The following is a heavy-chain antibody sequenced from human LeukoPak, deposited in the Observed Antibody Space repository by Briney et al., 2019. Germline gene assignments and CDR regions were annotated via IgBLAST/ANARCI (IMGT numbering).Heavy chain of an antibody. V-gene: IGHV3-30*04. CDR1: GFTFSSYA. CDR2: ISYDGSNK. D-gene: IGHD5-18*01. J-gene: IGHJ4*02. Sequence: GGSLRLSCAASGFTFSSYAMHWVRQAPGKGLEWVAVISYDGSNKYYADSVKGRFTISRDSSKNTLYLQMNSLRAEDTAVYYCARGYSYGVFDYWGQGTLVTVSS. CDR3: ARGYSYGVFDY.